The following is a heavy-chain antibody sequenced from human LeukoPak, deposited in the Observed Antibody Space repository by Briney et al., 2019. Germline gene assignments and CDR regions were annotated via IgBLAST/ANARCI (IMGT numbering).Heavy chain of an antibody. V-gene: IGHV3-7*02. CDR3: AKTYGDYVGNAFDI. J-gene: IGHJ3*02. CDR1: GFAFSSYW. D-gene: IGHD4-17*01. CDR2: IKQDGSEK. Sequence: PGRSLRLSCAASGFAFSSYWMSWVRQAPGKGLEWVANIKQDGSEKYYVDSVKGRFTISRDNAKNSLYLQMNSLRAEDTAVYYCAKTYGDYVGNAFDIWGQGTMVTVSS.